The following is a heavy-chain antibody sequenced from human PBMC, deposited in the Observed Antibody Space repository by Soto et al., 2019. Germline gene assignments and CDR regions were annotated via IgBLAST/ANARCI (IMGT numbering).Heavy chain of an antibody. CDR2: IYYSGTT. D-gene: IGHD5-18*01. CDR1: GGSISSSSYY. V-gene: IGHV4-39*07. CDR3: ARGRGYSYGLDP. J-gene: IGHJ5*02. Sequence: SETLSLTCTVSGGSISSSSYYWGWIRQPPGKGLEWIGSIYYSGTTSYSPSLKSRVAISLDTSKNQFSLSLSSVTAADTAVYYCARGRGYSYGLDPWGQGTLVTVSS.